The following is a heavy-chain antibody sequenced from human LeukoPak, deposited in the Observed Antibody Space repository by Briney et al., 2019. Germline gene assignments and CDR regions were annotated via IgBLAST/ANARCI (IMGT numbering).Heavy chain of an antibody. J-gene: IGHJ4*02. V-gene: IGHV3-48*03. CDR2: ISTSGRTI. CDR1: GFTFSDYE. Sequence: GGSLRLSCAASGFTFSDYEMNWVRQAPGKGLEWVSYISTSGRTIYYADSVKGRFTISRDNAKNSLYLQMHILRAEDTAVYYCTRDWGQQLENDYWGQGTLVTVCS. D-gene: IGHD6-13*01. CDR3: TRDWGQQLENDY.